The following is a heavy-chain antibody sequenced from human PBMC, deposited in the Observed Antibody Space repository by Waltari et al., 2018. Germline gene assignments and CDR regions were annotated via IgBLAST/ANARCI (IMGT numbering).Heavy chain of an antibody. CDR1: GYSISSGYY. D-gene: IGHD7-27*01. Sequence: QVQLQESGPGLVKPSETLSLTCVVSGYSISSGYYWGWIRQPPGKGLEWVGSIYHGGNTYSNPSLESRVTMSVDTSKNHFSLNLTSVTAADTAIYYCARPRTGDAFDIWGQGTMVTVSS. V-gene: IGHV4-38-2*01. CDR3: ARPRTGDAFDI. J-gene: IGHJ3*02. CDR2: IYHGGNT.